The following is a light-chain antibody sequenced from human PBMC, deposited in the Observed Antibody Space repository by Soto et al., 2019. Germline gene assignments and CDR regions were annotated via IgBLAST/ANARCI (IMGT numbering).Light chain of an antibody. V-gene: IGKV3-20*01. CDR2: GAS. J-gene: IGKJ4*01. CDR3: QQYGSSPLT. CDR1: QSVSSSY. Sequence: EIVLTQSPGTLSLSPGEIATLSCRASQSVSSSYLAWYQQKPGQAPRLLIYGASSRVTGIPDRFSGSGSGTDCTLTISRLEPEDFAVYYCQQYGSSPLTLGGGTKVDIK.